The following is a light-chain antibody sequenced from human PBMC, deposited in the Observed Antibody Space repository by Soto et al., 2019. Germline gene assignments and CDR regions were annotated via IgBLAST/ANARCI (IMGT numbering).Light chain of an antibody. Sequence: DIVMTQSPDSLAVSLGERATINCRSSQSVLSSSNNRNYLAWFQRKPGQPPKLLIYWASTRESGVPDRFSGSGSVTDFTLSISSLQAEDVAVYYCPQYYGTPRPVGVGTKVDIX. CDR2: WAS. CDR1: QSVLSSSNNRNY. J-gene: IGKJ4*01. V-gene: IGKV4-1*01. CDR3: PQYYGTPRP.